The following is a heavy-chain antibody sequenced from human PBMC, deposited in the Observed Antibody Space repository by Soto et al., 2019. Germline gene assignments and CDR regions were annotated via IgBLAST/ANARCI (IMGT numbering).Heavy chain of an antibody. CDR1: GGSISSYY. D-gene: IGHD1-1*01. CDR2: IYYSGST. J-gene: IGHJ4*02. Sequence: PSDTLSLTCTVSGGSISSYYWSWIRQPPGKGLEWIGYIYYSGSTNYNPSLKSRVTISVDTSKNQFSLKLSSVTAADTAVYYCARHVGGTTVFDYWGQGTLVTVSS. CDR3: ARHVGGTTVFDY. V-gene: IGHV4-59*08.